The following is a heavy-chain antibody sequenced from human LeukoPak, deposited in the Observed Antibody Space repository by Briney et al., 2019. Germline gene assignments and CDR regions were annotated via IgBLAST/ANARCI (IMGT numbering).Heavy chain of an antibody. D-gene: IGHD6-19*01. CDR3: ARVRSPSYYYSGMDV. V-gene: IGHV3-21*01. J-gene: IGHJ6*02. CDR1: GFTVSSNY. CDR2: ITGSDTYI. Sequence: PGGSLRLSCAASGFTVSSNYMSWVRQAPGKGLEWVSSITGSDTYIYYADSVKGRFTISRDNARNSLSLRMDSLRAEDTAVYYCARVRSPSYYYSGMDVWGQGTTVTVSS.